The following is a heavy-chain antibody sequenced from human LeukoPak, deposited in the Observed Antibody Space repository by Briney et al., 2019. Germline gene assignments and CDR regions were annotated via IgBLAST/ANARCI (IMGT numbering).Heavy chain of an antibody. CDR2: ISSDGKSQ. V-gene: IGHV3-30*18. Sequence: GGSLRLSCAASGFTFRTYGMHWVRQAPGKGLEWVAGISSDGKSQSYVDSVKGRFTISRDNSKNTLDLQMNSLGGDDTAVYYCVKELGPFRYFDYWGQGTLVTASS. CDR1: GFTFRTYG. CDR3: VKELGPFRYFDY. J-gene: IGHJ4*02.